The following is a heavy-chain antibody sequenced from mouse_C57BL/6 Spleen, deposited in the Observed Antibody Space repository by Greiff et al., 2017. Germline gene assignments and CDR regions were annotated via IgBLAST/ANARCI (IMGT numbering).Heavy chain of an antibody. CDR2: IYPRDGST. D-gene: IGHD3-1*01. CDR1: GYTFPDHT. CDR3: ARGGYESYYAMDY. Sequence: VQVVESDAELVKPGASVKISCKVSGYTFPDHTIHWMKQRPEQGLEWIGYIYPRDGSTKYNEKFKGKATLTADKSSSTAYMQLNSLTSEDSAVYFCARGGYESYYAMDYWGQGTSVTVSS. V-gene: IGHV1-78*01. J-gene: IGHJ4*01.